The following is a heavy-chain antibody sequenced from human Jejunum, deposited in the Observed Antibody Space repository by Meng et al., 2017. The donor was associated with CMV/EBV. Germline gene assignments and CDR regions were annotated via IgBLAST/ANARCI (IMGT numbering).Heavy chain of an antibody. D-gene: IGHD3-16*02. CDR2: IYWNDDK. CDR1: SLSTSGVG. Sequence: SLSTSGVGVAWIRQPPGTALEWLALIYWNDDKRYISSLKSRLTVTKDTSKNQVVLTMTNMDPVDTATYYCAHNSHHPWGTYRDYYFDYWGQGTLVTVSS. V-gene: IGHV2-5*01. CDR3: AHNSHHPWGTYRDYYFDY. J-gene: IGHJ4*02.